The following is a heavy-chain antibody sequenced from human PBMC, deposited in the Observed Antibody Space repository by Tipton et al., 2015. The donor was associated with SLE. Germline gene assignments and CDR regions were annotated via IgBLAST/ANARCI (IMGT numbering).Heavy chain of an antibody. Sequence: SLRLSCAASGFTFSAYGISWFRQAPGKGLEWVSGISGRGGSTYYADSVKGRFTISRDNSKNTIYLQVNRLTAEDTAVYYCAKTPDIVIVPPAKLGYFDHWGQGTLVTVSS. J-gene: IGHJ4*02. CDR1: GFTFSAYG. CDR2: ISGRGGST. CDR3: AKTPDIVIVPPAKLGYFDH. D-gene: IGHD2-2*01. V-gene: IGHV3-23*01.